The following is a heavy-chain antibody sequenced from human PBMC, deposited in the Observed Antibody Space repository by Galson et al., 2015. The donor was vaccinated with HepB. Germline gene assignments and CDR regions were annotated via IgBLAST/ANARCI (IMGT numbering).Heavy chain of an antibody. J-gene: IGHJ5*02. CDR3: ARDTRGWGMKGFDP. CDR1: GFTFSTYW. Sequence: SLRLSCAASGFTFSTYWMHWVRQAPGKGLVWVSRINSDGSSTINADSVKGRFTISRDNSKNTLYLQMNSLRAEDTAVYYCARDTRGWGMKGFDPWGQGTLVTVSS. D-gene: IGHD2-8*01. V-gene: IGHV3-74*01. CDR2: INSDGSST.